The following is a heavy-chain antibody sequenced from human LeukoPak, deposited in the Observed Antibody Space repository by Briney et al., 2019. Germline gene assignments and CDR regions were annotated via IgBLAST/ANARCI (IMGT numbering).Heavy chain of an antibody. J-gene: IGHJ4*02. CDR1: GFTFSSYG. CDR3: AKDWQDRVWSGYVDY. Sequence: GGSLRLSCAASGFTFSSYGMHWVRQAPGKGLEWVAVISYDGKNKYYADSVKGRFTISRDNSKNTLYVQMNSLRVEDTAVYYCAKDWQDRVWSGYVDYWGQGILVTVSS. V-gene: IGHV3-30*18. D-gene: IGHD3-3*01. CDR2: ISYDGKNK.